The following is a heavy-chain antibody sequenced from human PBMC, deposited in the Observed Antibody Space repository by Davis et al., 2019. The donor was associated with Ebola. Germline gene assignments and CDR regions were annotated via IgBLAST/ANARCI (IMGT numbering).Heavy chain of an antibody. D-gene: IGHD5-24*01. J-gene: IGHJ6*04. CDR3: ASAERWLQGYGMDV. CDR1: GGSISSYY. V-gene: IGHV4-59*01. CDR2: IYYSGST. Sequence: SETLSLTCTVSGGSISSYYWSWIRQPPGKGLEWIGYIYYSGSTNYNPSLKSRVTISVDTSKNQFSLKLSSVTAADTAVYYCASAERWLQGYGMDVWGKGTTVTVSS.